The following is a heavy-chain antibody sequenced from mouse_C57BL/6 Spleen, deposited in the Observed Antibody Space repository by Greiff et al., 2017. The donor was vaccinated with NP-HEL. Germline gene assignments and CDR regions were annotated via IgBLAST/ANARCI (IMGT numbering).Heavy chain of an antibody. Sequence: LQESGAELVKPGASVKISCKASGYAFSSYWMNWVKQRPGKGLEWIGQIYPGDGDTNYNGKFKGKATLTADKSSSTAYMQLSSLTSEDSAVYFCARWGVTTGYYYAMDYWGQGTSVTVSS. CDR3: ARWGVTTGYYYAMDY. J-gene: IGHJ4*01. D-gene: IGHD2-2*01. V-gene: IGHV1-80*01. CDR2: IYPGDGDT. CDR1: GYAFSSYW.